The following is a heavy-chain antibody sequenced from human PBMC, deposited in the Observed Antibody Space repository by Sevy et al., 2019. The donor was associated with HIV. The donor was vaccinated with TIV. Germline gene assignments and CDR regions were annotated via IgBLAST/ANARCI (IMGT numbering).Heavy chain of an antibody. CDR2: ISSSSSYI. CDR1: GFTFSTYT. D-gene: IGHD2-2*02. V-gene: IGHV3-21*01. CDR3: ARAAYYCSTTSCYIDY. Sequence: GGSLRLSCAASGFTFSTYTMTWVRQAPGKGLEWVSSISSSSSYIYYADSVKGRFTISRDNAKNSLYLQMNSLRVEDTAVYYCARAAYYCSTTSCYIDYWGQGTLVTVSS. J-gene: IGHJ4*02.